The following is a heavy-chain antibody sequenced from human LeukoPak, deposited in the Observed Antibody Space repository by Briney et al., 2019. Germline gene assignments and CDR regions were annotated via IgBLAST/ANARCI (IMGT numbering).Heavy chain of an antibody. CDR1: GGSISNTSYY. CDR2: IYYSGST. Sequence: SETLSLTCTVSGGSISNTSYYWGWIRQPPGEGLECIGTIYYSGSTYYNPSLKSRVTMSVDTSKNQFSLKLSSVTAADTAVYYCTRTLDCSGGRCCLLYWFDSWGQGTPVIVSS. J-gene: IGHJ5*01. D-gene: IGHD2-15*01. V-gene: IGHV4-39*01. CDR3: TRTLDCSGGRCCLLYWFDS.